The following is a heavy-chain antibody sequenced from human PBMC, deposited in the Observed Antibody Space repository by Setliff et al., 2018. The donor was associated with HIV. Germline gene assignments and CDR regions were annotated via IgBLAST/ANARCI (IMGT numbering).Heavy chain of an antibody. Sequence: SVKVSCKASGYIFSSYPITWVRQAPGQGLEWMGGIIPSLGTANYAQRFQGRVTFTADESTTTVYMELSSLRSEDTAMYYCARDAGYSGSAWNYWGQGTLVTVSS. CDR2: IIPSLGTA. J-gene: IGHJ4*02. CDR3: ARDAGYSGSAWNY. CDR1: GYIFSSYP. D-gene: IGHD5-12*01. V-gene: IGHV1-69*13.